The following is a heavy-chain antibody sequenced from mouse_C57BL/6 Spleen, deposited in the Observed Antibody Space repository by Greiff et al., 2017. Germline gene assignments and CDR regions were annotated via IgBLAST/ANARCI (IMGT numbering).Heavy chain of an antibody. CDR3: ARTGPYSNARFAY. D-gene: IGHD2-5*01. CDR1: GYTFTSYW. Sequence: QVQLQQPGAELVKPGASVKMSCKASGYTFTSYWITWVKQRPGQGLEWIGDIYPGSGSTNYNEKFKSKATLTVDTSSSTAYMQLSSLTSEDSAVYYCARTGPYSNARFAYWGQGTLVTVSA. V-gene: IGHV1-55*01. CDR2: IYPGSGST. J-gene: IGHJ3*01.